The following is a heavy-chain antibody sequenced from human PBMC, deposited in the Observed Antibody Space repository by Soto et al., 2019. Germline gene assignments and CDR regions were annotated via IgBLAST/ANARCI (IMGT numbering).Heavy chain of an antibody. CDR1: GYTFTSYG. Sequence: QVQLVQSGAEVKKPGASVKVSCKASGYTFTSYGISWVRQAPGQGLEWMGWISAYNGNTNYAQKLQGRVTMTTNTATSTAYRELRSLRSDDTAVYYCARSLSGYITHFDYWGQGTLVTVSS. D-gene: IGHD3-22*01. CDR3: ARSLSGYITHFDY. V-gene: IGHV1-18*01. J-gene: IGHJ4*02. CDR2: ISAYNGNT.